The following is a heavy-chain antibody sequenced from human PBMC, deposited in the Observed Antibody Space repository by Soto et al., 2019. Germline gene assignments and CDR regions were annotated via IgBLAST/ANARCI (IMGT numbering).Heavy chain of an antibody. CDR1: GFTFSSFW. V-gene: IGHV3-7*01. CDR2: ISPDGSEK. J-gene: IGHJ4*02. CDR3: SRSPDS. Sequence: PGGSLRLSCAASGFTFSSFWMDWVRQAPGKGLEWVANISPDGSEKHYVDSVKGRFTISRDNAKNSLYLQMSSLTAEDSALYYCSRSPDSWGQGTRVTV.